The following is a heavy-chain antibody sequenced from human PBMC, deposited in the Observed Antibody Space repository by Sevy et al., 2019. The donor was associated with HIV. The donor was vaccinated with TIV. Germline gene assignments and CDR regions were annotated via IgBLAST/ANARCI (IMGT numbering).Heavy chain of an antibody. Sequence: GGSLRLSCAASGFTFSSYSMNWVRQAPGKGLEWVSYISSSSSTIYYADSVKGRFTISRDNAKNSLYLQMNSLGAEDTAVYYCAREYTVLAVAGLYYNYGMDVWGQGTTVTVSS. CDR2: ISSSSSTI. D-gene: IGHD6-19*01. CDR3: AREYTVLAVAGLYYNYGMDV. V-gene: IGHV3-48*01. J-gene: IGHJ6*02. CDR1: GFTFSSYS.